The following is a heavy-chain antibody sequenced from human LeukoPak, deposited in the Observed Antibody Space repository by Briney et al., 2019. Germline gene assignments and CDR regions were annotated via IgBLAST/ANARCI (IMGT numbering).Heavy chain of an antibody. J-gene: IGHJ4*02. Sequence: GGSLRLSCAASGFTFSTYAMGWVRQVPGKGLEWVSFIRASGDSTAYADSVRGRFTVSRDNSKNTLYLQMNSLRAEDTAVYSCAKVLAGSYYFDYWGQGTLVTVSP. CDR2: IRASGDST. V-gene: IGHV3-23*01. CDR3: AKVLAGSYYFDY. D-gene: IGHD6-19*01. CDR1: GFTFSTYA.